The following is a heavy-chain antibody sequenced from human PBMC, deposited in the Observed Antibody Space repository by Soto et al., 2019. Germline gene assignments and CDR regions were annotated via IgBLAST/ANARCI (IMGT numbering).Heavy chain of an antibody. CDR1: GYTLTELS. J-gene: IGHJ4*02. CDR2: FDPEDGET. Sequence: ASGTASCQVSGYTLTELSMHCVRQAPGKGLEWLGGFDPEDGETIYAQKLQGRVTMTEDTSTDTAYMELSSLRSEDTAVYYCATAQFGDGDYYYFDYWGQGTLVTVSS. D-gene: IGHD4-17*01. CDR3: ATAQFGDGDYYYFDY. V-gene: IGHV1-24*01.